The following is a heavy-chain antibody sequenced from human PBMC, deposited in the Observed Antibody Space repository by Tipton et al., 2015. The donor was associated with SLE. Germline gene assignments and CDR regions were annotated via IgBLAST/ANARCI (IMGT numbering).Heavy chain of an antibody. D-gene: IGHD2-15*01. V-gene: IGHV4-39*07. J-gene: IGHJ4*02. Sequence: TLSLTCTVSGGSIKSASPYWAWIRQPPGKGLEWIGTVSYGGTSHYNPSLKSRVTISVDTSKNQFSLKLRSVTAADTAVYYCAGAWQGYCSGGTCYVLDYWGQGTLVTVSS. CDR1: GGSIKSASPY. CDR3: AGAWQGYCSGGTCYVLDY. CDR2: VSYGGTS.